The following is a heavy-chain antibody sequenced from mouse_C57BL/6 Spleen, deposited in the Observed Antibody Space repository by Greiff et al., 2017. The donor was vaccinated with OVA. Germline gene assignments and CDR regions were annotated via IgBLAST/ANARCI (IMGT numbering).Heavy chain of an antibody. D-gene: IGHD1-2*01. Sequence: QVQLQQPGAELVRPGSSVKLSCKASGYTFTSYWMHWVKQRPIQGLEWIGNIDPSDSDTHYNQKFKDKATLTVDKSSSTAYMQLSSLTSEDSAVYYCARAALLCAYWGQGTTLTVSS. CDR1: GYTFTSYW. V-gene: IGHV1-52*01. CDR3: ARAALLCAY. CDR2: IDPSDSDT. J-gene: IGHJ2*01.